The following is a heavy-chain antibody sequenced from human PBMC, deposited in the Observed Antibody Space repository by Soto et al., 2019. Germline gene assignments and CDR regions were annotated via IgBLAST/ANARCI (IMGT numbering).Heavy chain of an antibody. V-gene: IGHV4-31*03. J-gene: IGHJ5*02. CDR1: GGSISSGGYY. CDR2: IYYSGST. CDR3: ARGVTIFGVVIEVPAWMVANWFDP. D-gene: IGHD3-3*01. Sequence: TLSLTCTVSGGSISSGGYYWSWIRQHPGKGLEWIGYIYYSGSTYYNPSLKSRVTISVDTSKNQFSLKLSSVTAADTAVYYCARGVTIFGVVIEVPAWMVANWFDPWGQGTLVTVSS.